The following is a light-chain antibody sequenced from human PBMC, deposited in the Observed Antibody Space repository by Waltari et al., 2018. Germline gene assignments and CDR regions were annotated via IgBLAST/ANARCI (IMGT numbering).Light chain of an antibody. J-gene: IGLJ3*02. CDR2: VNSDGSH. CDR3: QTGGHGTWV. Sequence: QLALTQSPSASASLGASVKLTCTLNSGHSSNVVAWLQQQPEKGPRYLMKVNSDGSHSKGDDSPYRFSGSGSGAERYLTISSLQSEDEADYYCQTGGHGTWVFGGGTKLTVL. CDR1: SGHSSNV. V-gene: IGLV4-69*02.